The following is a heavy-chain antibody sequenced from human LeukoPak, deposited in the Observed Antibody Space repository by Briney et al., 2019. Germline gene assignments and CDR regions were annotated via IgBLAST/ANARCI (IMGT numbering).Heavy chain of an antibody. J-gene: IGHJ4*02. D-gene: IGHD6-13*01. V-gene: IGHV5-51*01. CDR3: ARQRIAAAAPFDY. CDR2: IYPGDSDT. CDR1: GYSFTGYW. Sequence: GESLKISCKGSGYSFTGYWIGWVRQMPGKGLEWMGIIYPGDSDTRYSPSFQGQVTISADKSISTAYLQWSSLKASDTAMYYCARQRIAAAAPFDYWGQGTLVTVSS.